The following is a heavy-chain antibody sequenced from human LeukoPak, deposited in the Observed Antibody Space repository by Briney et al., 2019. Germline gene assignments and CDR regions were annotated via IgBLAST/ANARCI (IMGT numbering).Heavy chain of an antibody. CDR2: IYGDT. J-gene: IGHJ4*02. CDR1: GFTVSSHW. CDR3: ARGSGSYGLWDY. V-gene: IGHV3-74*01. D-gene: IGHD1-26*01. Sequence: GGSLRLSCAASGFTVSSHWMHWVRQAPGKGLVWVSRIYGDTYYADSVKGRFTISRDNAKNTLYLQMDSLRPEDTAVYYCARGSGSYGLWDYWGQGTLVAVSS.